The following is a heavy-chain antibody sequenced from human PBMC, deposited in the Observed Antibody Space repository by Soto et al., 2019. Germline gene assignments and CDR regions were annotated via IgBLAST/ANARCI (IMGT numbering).Heavy chain of an antibody. CDR2: LSRSGNTI. CDR1: GFTFGDYE. Sequence: QVQLVESGGGLVQPGGSLRLSCAASGFTFGDYEMSWIRQAAGKGPEWVSFLSRSGNTIYYADSVKGRFSISRDNAENSLKLKMEGLKVEKKATYFGPMSSGWYEEDAFDMWGQGTMVTVSA. D-gene: IGHD6-19*01. V-gene: IGHV3-11*01. CDR3: PMSSGWYEEDAFDM. J-gene: IGHJ3*02.